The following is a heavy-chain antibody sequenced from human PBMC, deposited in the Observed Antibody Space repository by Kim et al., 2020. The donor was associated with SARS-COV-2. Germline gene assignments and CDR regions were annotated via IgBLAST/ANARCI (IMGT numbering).Heavy chain of an antibody. Sequence: TSYEQTFQGRFTMTEDTSTDTAYMELSSLRSEDTAVYYCATGYSSSWYVYWGQGTLVTVSS. D-gene: IGHD6-13*01. V-gene: IGHV1-24*01. CDR3: ATGYSSSWYVY. J-gene: IGHJ4*02. CDR2: T.